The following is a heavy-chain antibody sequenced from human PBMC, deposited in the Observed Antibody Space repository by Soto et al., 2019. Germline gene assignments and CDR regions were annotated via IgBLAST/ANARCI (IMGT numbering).Heavy chain of an antibody. CDR3: EKSPLGYCSGGSCYPHHYFDY. V-gene: IGHV3-23*01. D-gene: IGHD2-15*01. CDR2: VGGSGDST. CDR1: GFTFSNYA. J-gene: IGHJ4*02. Sequence: EVQLLDSRGGLVQPGGSLRLSCAASGFTFSNYAMSWVRQAPGKGLEWVSGVGGSGDSTYYADSVKGRFTISRDNSKDTLYLQMNSLRAEDTAVYYCEKSPLGYCSGGSCYPHHYFDYWGQGTLVTVSS.